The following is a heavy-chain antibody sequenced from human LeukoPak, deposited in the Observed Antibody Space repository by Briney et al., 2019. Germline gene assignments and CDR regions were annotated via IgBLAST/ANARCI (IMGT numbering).Heavy chain of an antibody. CDR1: GGSFRGYY. D-gene: IGHD5-18*01. CDR3: AIERGYSYGYYFDY. V-gene: IGHV4-34*01. Sequence: SDALSLTCAVYGGSFRGYYWSWFPHPPRKGLEYIREINHNGSTNYNPSLKSRVNQSVETSNNQFSLKLSSVTAADTAAYYCAIERGYSYGYYFDYWGQGTLVTVSS. J-gene: IGHJ4*02. CDR2: INHNGST.